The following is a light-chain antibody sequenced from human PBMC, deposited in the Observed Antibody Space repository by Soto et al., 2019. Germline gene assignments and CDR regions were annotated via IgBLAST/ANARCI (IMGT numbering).Light chain of an antibody. Sequence: EIVLTQSPGTLSLSPGERATLSCRASQSVSSSYLAWYQQKPGQAPRLLIYGASSRATGIPDRFSGSGSGTDFTLTISRLEPEDFAVYFCPQYGSSPITVGQGTRRESK. CDR2: GAS. J-gene: IGKJ5*01. CDR3: PQYGSSPIT. V-gene: IGKV3-20*01. CDR1: QSVSSSY.